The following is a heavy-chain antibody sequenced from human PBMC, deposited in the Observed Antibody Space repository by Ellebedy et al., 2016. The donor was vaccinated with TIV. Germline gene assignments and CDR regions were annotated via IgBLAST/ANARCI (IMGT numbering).Heavy chain of an antibody. CDR3: AKSPIHPHGQNVPKYFDF. D-gene: IGHD5-18*01. CDR1: GYSITNFW. J-gene: IGHJ4*02. V-gene: IGHV5-10-1*01. CDR2: IDPTDSYV. Sequence: GESLKISCKASGYSITNFWINWVRQTPERGLEWMGRIDPTDSYVIYNPSLEGHVSISADRSINTAYLQWSSLRASDTAIYFCAKSPIHPHGQNVPKYFDFWGRGSLVAVSS.